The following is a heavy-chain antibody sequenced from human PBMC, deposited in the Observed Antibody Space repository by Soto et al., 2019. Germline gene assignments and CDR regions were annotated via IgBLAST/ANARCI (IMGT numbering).Heavy chain of an antibody. CDR3: ASLYDFWSGYRDY. CDR2: INHSGST. V-gene: IGHV4-34*01. D-gene: IGHD3-3*01. CDR1: GGTFSGYC. Sequence: SETLPLTCAVYGGTFSGYCWSWIRQPPGKGLEWIGEINHSGSTNYNPSLKSRVTISVDTSKNQFSLKLSSVTAADTAVYYCASLYDFWSGYRDYWGQGTLVTVSS. J-gene: IGHJ4*02.